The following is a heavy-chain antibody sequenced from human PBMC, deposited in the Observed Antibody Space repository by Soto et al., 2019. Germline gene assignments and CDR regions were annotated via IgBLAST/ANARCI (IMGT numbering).Heavy chain of an antibody. V-gene: IGHV1-2*02. CDR3: ARERGGCSSTSCPQRRYYYYGMDV. J-gene: IGHJ6*02. CDR1: GYTFTGYY. Sequence: RASVKVSCKASGYTFTGYYMHWVRQAPGQGLEWMGWINPNSGGTNYAQKFQGRVTMTRDTSISTAYMELSRLRSDDTAVYYCARERGGCSSTSCPQRRYYYYGMDVWGQGTTVTVSS. D-gene: IGHD2-2*01. CDR2: INPNSGGT.